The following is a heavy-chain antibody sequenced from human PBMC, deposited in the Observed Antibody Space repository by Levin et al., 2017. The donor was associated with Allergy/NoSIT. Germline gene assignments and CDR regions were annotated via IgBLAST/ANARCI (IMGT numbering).Heavy chain of an antibody. J-gene: IGHJ4*02. D-gene: IGHD6-13*01. CDR1: GGTFSSYA. V-gene: IGHV1-69*13. Sequence: SVKVSCKASGGTFSSYAISWVRQAPGQGLEWMGGIIPIFGTANYAQKFQGRVTITADESTSTAYMELSSLRSEDTAVYYCARERRYSSSWGNFDYWGQGTLVTVSS. CDR3: ARERRYSSSWGNFDY. CDR2: IIPIFGTA.